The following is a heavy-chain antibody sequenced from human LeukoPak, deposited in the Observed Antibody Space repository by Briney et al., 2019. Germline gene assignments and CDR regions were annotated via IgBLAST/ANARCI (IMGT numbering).Heavy chain of an antibody. CDR1: GGTFSSYA. Sequence: GASVKVSCKASGGTFSSYAISWVRQAPGQGLEWMGRIIPILGIANYAQKFQGRVAITADKSTSTAYMELSSLRSEDTAVYYCARDDRLLWFGEGIDYWGQGTLVTVSS. V-gene: IGHV1-69*04. D-gene: IGHD3-10*01. CDR3: ARDDRLLWFGEGIDY. J-gene: IGHJ4*02. CDR2: IIPILGIA.